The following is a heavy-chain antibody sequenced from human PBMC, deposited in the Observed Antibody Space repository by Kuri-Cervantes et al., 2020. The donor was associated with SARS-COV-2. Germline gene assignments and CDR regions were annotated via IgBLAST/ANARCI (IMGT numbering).Heavy chain of an antibody. CDR1: GFTFSSYA. V-gene: IGHV3-30*04. J-gene: IGHJ6*03. CDR3: ARNAVAGTYYYYMDV. D-gene: IGHD6-19*01. CDR2: ISYDGSNK. Sequence: GGSLRLSYAASGFTFSSYAMHWVRQAPGKGLEWVAVISYDGSNKYYTDSVKGRFTISRDNSKNTLYLQMHSLRAEDTAVYYCARNAVAGTYYYYMDVWGKGTTVTVSS.